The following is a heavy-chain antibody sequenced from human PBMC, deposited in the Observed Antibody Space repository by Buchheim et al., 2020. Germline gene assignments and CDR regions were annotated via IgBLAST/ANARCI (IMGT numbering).Heavy chain of an antibody. CDR1: GGSVSSGSYY. CDR3: AREGGITMVRGYNWFDP. V-gene: IGHV4-61*01. CDR2: IYYSGST. Sequence: QVQLQESGPGLVKPSETLSLTCTVSGGSVSSGSYYWRWIRQPPGKGLEWIGYIYYSGSTNYNPSLKSRVTISVDTSKKQFSLKLSSVTAADTAVYYCAREGGITMVRGYNWFDPWGQGTL. D-gene: IGHD3-10*01. J-gene: IGHJ5*02.